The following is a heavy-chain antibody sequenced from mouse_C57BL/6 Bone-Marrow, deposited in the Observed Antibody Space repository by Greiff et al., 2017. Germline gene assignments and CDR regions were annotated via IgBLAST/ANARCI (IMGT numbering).Heavy chain of an antibody. CDR2: IDPSDSYT. CDR3: VRWVAY. J-gene: IGHJ3*01. V-gene: IGHV1-59*01. Sequence: QVQLQQPGAELVRPGTSVKLSCKASGYTFTSYWMHWVKQRPGQGLEWTGVIDPSDSYTNYNQKFKGKATLAVDTSSSTAYMQLSNLTSKDSAVYYCVRWVAYWGQGTLVTISA. CDR1: GYTFTSYW.